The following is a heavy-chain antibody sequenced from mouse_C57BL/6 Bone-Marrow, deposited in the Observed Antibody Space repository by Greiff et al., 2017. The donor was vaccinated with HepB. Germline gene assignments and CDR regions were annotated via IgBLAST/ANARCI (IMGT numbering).Heavy chain of an antibody. Sequence: VQLQQPGAELVRPGTSVKLSCKASGYTFTSYWMHWVKQRPGQGLEWIGVIDPSDSYTNYNQKFKGKATLTVDTSSSTAYMQLSSLTSEDSAVYYCAIYYSNHYYAMDYWGQGTSVTVSS. CDR3: AIYYSNHYYAMDY. CDR1: GYTFTSYW. J-gene: IGHJ4*01. V-gene: IGHV1-59*01. D-gene: IGHD2-5*01. CDR2: IDPSDSYT.